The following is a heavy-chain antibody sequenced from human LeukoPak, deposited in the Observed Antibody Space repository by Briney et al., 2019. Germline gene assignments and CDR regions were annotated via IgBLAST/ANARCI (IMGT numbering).Heavy chain of an antibody. CDR1: GFTFSSYA. V-gene: IGHV3-30-3*01. Sequence: GRSLRLSCAASGFTFSSYAMHWVRQAPGKGLEWVAVISYDGSNKYYADSVKGRFTISRDNSKNTLYLQMNSLRAEDTAVYYCARDSPYSSSWPLGHWGQGTLVTVSS. J-gene: IGHJ4*02. CDR2: ISYDGSNK. CDR3: ARDSPYSSSWPLGH. D-gene: IGHD6-13*01.